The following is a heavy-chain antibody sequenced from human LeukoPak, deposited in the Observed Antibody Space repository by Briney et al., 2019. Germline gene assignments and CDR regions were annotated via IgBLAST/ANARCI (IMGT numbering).Heavy chain of an antibody. CDR3: AKENYYDSSGYHLGDY. D-gene: IGHD3-22*01. Sequence: PGGSLRLSCAASGSTFSSYAMSWVRQAPGKGLEWVSAISGSGGSTYYADSVKGRFTISRDNSKNTLYLQMNSLRAEDTAVYYCAKENYYDSSGYHLGDYWGQGTLVTVSS. CDR2: ISGSGGST. V-gene: IGHV3-23*01. CDR1: GSTFSSYA. J-gene: IGHJ4*02.